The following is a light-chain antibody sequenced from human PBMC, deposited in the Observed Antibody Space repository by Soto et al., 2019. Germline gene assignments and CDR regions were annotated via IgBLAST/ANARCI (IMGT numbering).Light chain of an antibody. CDR3: QQANSFPRT. J-gene: IGKJ5*01. Sequence: DIQMTQSPSSVSASVGDRVTITCRASQGISNWLAWYQQKPGEAPKLLIYAESSLQGGVPTRFSGSGSGTDFTPTISSLQPEDFATYYCQQANSFPRTFGQGTRLEIK. CDR1: QGISNW. V-gene: IGKV1D-12*01. CDR2: AES.